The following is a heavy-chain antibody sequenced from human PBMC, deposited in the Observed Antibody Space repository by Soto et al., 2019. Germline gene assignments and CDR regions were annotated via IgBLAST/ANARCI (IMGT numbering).Heavy chain of an antibody. J-gene: IGHJ5*02. CDR3: ARTTAPYDSSGYYYVGWFDP. CDR1: GGSISSYY. CDR2: IYYSGST. D-gene: IGHD3-22*01. V-gene: IGHV4-59*12. Sequence: AETLSLTCTVSGGSISSYYWSWIRQPPGKGLEWIGYIYYSGSTNYNPSLKSRVTISVDTSKNQFSLKLSSVTAADTAVYYCARTTAPYDSSGYYYVGWFDPWGQGTLVTVSS.